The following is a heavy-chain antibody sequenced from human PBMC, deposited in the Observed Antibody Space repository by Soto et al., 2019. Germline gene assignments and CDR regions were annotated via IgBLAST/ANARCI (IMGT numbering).Heavy chain of an antibody. V-gene: IGHV3-30*18. CDR2: ISYDGSNK. CDR1: GFTFSSYG. Sequence: QVQLVESGGGVVQPGRSLRLSCAASGFTFSSYGMHWVRQAPGKGLEWVAVISYDGSNKYYADSVKGRFTISRDNSKNTLYLQMNSLRDEDTAVYYCAKDRSMGYYGSGEGYYFDYWGQGTLVTVSS. D-gene: IGHD3-10*01. J-gene: IGHJ4*02. CDR3: AKDRSMGYYGSGEGYYFDY.